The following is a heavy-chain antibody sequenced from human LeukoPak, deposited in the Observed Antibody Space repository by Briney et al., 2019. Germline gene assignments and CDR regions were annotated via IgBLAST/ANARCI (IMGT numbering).Heavy chain of an antibody. Sequence: GASVKVSFKASGGTFSSYAISWVRQAPGQGLEWMGRIIPILGIANYAQKFQGRVTITADKSTSTAYMELSSLRSEDTAVYYCARAEYSGSRRDAFDYWGQGTLVTVSS. CDR2: IIPILGIA. CDR3: ARAEYSGSRRDAFDY. D-gene: IGHD1-26*01. V-gene: IGHV1-69*04. CDR1: GGTFSSYA. J-gene: IGHJ4*02.